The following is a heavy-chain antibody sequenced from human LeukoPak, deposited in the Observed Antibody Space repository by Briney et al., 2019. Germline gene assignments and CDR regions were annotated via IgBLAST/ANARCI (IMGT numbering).Heavy chain of an antibody. J-gene: IGHJ4*02. CDR2: IYHSGST. CDR1: GGSISSGGYY. CDR3: ARHQTSGWPFDY. D-gene: IGHD6-19*01. V-gene: IGHV4-30-2*01. Sequence: SQTLSLTCTVSGGSISSGGYYWSWIRQPPGKGLEWIGYIYHSGSTYYNPSLKSRVTISVDTSKNQFSLKLSSVTAADTAVYYCARHQTSGWPFDYWGQGTLVTVSS.